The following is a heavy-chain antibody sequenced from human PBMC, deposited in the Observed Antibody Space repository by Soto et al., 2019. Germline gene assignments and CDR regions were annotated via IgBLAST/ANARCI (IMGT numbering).Heavy chain of an antibody. CDR1: GYTFTSYA. Sequence: QGQLVQSGAEEKKPGASVKVSCKASGYTFTSYAMHWVRQAPGQSLEWMGWINAGNGNTKYSQKFQGRVTITRDTTASTAYMELSSLRSEDTAVYYCARSIVVVTALDYWCQGTLVTFAS. CDR2: INAGNGNT. J-gene: IGHJ4*02. V-gene: IGHV1-3*05. CDR3: ARSIVVVTALDY. D-gene: IGHD2-21*02.